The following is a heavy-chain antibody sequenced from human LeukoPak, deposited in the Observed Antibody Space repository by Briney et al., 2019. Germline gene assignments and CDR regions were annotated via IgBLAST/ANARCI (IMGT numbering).Heavy chain of an antibody. D-gene: IGHD3-22*01. CDR2: INPSGGST. CDR3: ARDRRYYDSSGYYYYYYGMDV. Sequence: ASVKVSCKASGYTFTSYYMHWVRQAPGQGLEWMGIINPSGGSTSYARKFQGRVTMTRDTSTSTVYMELSSLRSEDTAVYYCARDRRYYDSSGYYYYYYGMDVWGQGTAVTVSS. V-gene: IGHV1-46*01. CDR1: GYTFTSYY. J-gene: IGHJ6*02.